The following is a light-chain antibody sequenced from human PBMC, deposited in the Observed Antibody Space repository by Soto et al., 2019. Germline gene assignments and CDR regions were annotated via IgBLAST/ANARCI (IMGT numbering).Light chain of an antibody. J-gene: IGLJ2*01. V-gene: IGLV2-11*01. CDR3: CSYAGSYTFVV. Sequence: QSALTQPRSVSGSPGQSVTISCTGTSSDVGGYNYVSWYQQHPGKAPKLMIYDVSKRPSGVPDRFSGSKSGNTASLTISGLHAEDEAEYYCCSYAGSYTFVVFGGGTKVTVL. CDR1: SSDVGGYNY. CDR2: DVS.